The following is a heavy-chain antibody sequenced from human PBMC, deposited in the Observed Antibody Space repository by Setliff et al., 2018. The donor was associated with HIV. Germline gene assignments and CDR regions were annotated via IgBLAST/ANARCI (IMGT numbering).Heavy chain of an antibody. Sequence: ASVKVSCKASGGTFSSYAISWVRQAPGQGLEWMGGIIPIFGTANYAQKFQGRVTITADESTSTAYMELRTLTSEDTAVYYCARGDTPSYYYYYYMDVWGKGTTVTVSS. D-gene: IGHD2-15*01. CDR2: IIPIFGTA. CDR3: ARGDTPSYYYYYYMDV. CDR1: GGTFSSYA. J-gene: IGHJ6*03. V-gene: IGHV1-69*13.